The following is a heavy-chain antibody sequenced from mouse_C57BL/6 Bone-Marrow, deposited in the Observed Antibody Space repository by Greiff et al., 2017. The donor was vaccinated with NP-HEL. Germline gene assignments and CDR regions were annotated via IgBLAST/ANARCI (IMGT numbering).Heavy chain of an antibody. V-gene: IGHV1-26*01. CDR2: INPNNGGT. CDR1: GYTFTDYY. CDR3: ARGDGYPYFDY. D-gene: IGHD2-3*01. Sequence: VQLQQSGPELVKPGASVKISCKASGYTFTDYYMNWVKQSHGKSLEWIGDINPNNGGTSYNQKFKGKATLTVDKSSSTAYMELRSLTSEDSAVYYCARGDGYPYFDYWGQGTTLTVSS. J-gene: IGHJ2*01.